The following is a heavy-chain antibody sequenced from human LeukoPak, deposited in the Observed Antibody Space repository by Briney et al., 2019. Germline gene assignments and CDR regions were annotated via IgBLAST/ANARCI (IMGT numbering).Heavy chain of an antibody. J-gene: IGHJ6*03. Sequence: SETLSLTCAVYGGSFSGYYWTWIRQPPGKGLEWIGEIHHSGTTNYNPSLKSRVTISVDTSKNQFSLKLSSVTAADTAVYYCARHVRIGVGCSGGSCYYYYYYYMDVWGKGTTVTISS. V-gene: IGHV4-34*01. CDR1: GGSFSGYY. CDR3: ARHVRIGVGCSGGSCYYYYYYYMDV. D-gene: IGHD2-15*01. CDR2: IHHSGTT.